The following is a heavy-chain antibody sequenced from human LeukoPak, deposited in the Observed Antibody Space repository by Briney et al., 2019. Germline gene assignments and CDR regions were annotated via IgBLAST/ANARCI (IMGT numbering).Heavy chain of an antibody. D-gene: IGHD3-10*01. J-gene: IGHJ4*02. Sequence: SVKVSCKASGGTFSSYAISWVRQAPGQGLECMGRIIPILGIANYAQKFQGRVTITADKSTSTAYMGLSSLRSEDTAVYYCARAVYGSGSYYKALAFDYWGQGTLVTVSS. V-gene: IGHV1-69*04. CDR3: ARAVYGSGSYYKALAFDY. CDR2: IIPILGIA. CDR1: GGTFSSYA.